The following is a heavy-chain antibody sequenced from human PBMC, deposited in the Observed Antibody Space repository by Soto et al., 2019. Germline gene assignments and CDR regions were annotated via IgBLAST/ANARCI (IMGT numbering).Heavy chain of an antibody. D-gene: IGHD2-15*01. CDR3: ARGTVVTHFDY. CDR2: INAGNGNT. CDR1: GYTFTSYA. V-gene: IGHV1-3*05. J-gene: IGHJ4*02. Sequence: QVQLVQSGAEEKKPGASVKFSCKASGYTFTSYAMHWVRQAPGQRLEWMGWINAGNGNTKYSQKFQGRVTITRDTSASTAYMELSSLRSEDTAVYYCARGTVVTHFDYWGQGTLVTVSS.